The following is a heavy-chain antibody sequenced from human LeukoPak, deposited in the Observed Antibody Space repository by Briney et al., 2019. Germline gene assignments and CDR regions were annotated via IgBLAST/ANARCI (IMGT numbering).Heavy chain of an antibody. CDR1: GFTFSSYA. V-gene: IGHV3-23*01. D-gene: IGHD2-21*01. CDR2: ISGSGGSA. J-gene: IGHJ4*02. Sequence: GGSLRLSCAVSGFTFSSYAMSWVRQAQGKGLEWVSTISGSGGSAYYADSVKGRFTISRDNSKNPLYLQMSSLRAEDTAVYYCARGDPYSYYFDYWGQGTLVTVSS. CDR3: ARGDPYSYYFDY.